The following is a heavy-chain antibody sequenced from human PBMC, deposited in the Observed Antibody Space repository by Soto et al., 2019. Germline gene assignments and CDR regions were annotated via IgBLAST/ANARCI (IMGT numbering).Heavy chain of an antibody. Sequence: SETLCLTCAVYGGSFSGYYWSWIRQPPGKGLEWIGEINHSGSTNYNPSLKSRVTISVDTSKNQFSLKLSSVTAADTAVYYCATNPKITGTTSYNYYYYGMDVWGQGTTVTVSS. J-gene: IGHJ6*02. CDR2: INHSGST. D-gene: IGHD1-20*01. V-gene: IGHV4-34*01. CDR1: GGSFSGYY. CDR3: ATNPKITGTTSYNYYYYGMDV.